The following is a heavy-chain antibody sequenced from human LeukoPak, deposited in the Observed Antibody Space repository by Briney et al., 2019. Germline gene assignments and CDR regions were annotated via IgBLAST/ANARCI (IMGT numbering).Heavy chain of an antibody. CDR2: IYYSGST. D-gene: IGHD4-17*01. CDR3: ARVNDGDRYYYYYYMDV. J-gene: IGHJ6*03. CDR1: GGSISSSSYY. V-gene: IGHV4-39*01. Sequence: PSETLSLTCTVYGGSISSSSYYWGWIRQPPGKGLEWIGSIYYSGSTYYNPSLKSRVTISVDTSKNQFSLKLSSVTAADTAVYYCARVNDGDRYYYYYYMDVWGKGTTVTVSS.